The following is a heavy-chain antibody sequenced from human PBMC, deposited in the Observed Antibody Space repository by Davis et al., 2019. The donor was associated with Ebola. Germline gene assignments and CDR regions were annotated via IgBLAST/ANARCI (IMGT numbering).Heavy chain of an antibody. CDR1: GYTFTSYY. Sequence: ASVKVSCKASGYTFTSYYMHWVRQAPGQGLEWMGIINPSGGSTSYAQKLQGRVTITADKSTSTAYMELSSLRSEDTAVYYCARDLGGIQLQAVDDYWGQGTLVTVSS. CDR2: INPSGGST. V-gene: IGHV1-46*01. J-gene: IGHJ4*02. CDR3: ARDLGGIQLQAVDDY. D-gene: IGHD5-18*01.